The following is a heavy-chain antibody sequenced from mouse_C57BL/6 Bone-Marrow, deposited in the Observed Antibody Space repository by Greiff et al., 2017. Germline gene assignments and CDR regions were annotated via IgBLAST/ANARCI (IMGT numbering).Heavy chain of an antibody. D-gene: IGHD1-1*01. J-gene: IGHJ1*03. Sequence: VQLQQSGPELVKPGASVKISCKASGYSFTGYYMHWVKQSHGNILDWIGYIYPHNGVSSYNQKFKGKATLTVDKSSSTAYMELRSLTSEDSAVYYCARLYYGSRHWYFDVWGTGTTVTVSS. CDR1: GYSFTGYY. V-gene: IGHV1-31*01. CDR2: IYPHNGVS. CDR3: ARLYYGSRHWYFDV.